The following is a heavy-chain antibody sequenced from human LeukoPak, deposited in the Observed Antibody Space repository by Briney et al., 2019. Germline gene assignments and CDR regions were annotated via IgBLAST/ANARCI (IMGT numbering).Heavy chain of an antibody. D-gene: IGHD7-27*01. V-gene: IGHV1-2*06. Sequence: ASVKVSCKASGYTFTGYYMRWVRQAPGQGLEWMGRINPNSGDTNFAQKFQGRVTMTRDTSISTAYMELSRLRSDDTAVYYCARLPRTNWGCFDYWGQGTLVTVSS. CDR2: INPNSGDT. J-gene: IGHJ4*02. CDR3: ARLPRTNWGCFDY. CDR1: GYTFTGYY.